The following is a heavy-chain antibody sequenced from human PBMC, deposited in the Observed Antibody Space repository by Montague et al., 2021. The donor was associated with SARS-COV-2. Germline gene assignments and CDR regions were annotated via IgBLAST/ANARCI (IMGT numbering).Heavy chain of an antibody. D-gene: IGHD3-9*01. CDR3: ARDMYYDILTGYYTY. Sequence: CLRLSCAASGFTFSSYSMNWVRQAPGKGLEWVSSISSSSSYIYYADSVKGRFTVSRDNAKNSLYLQMNSLRAEDTAVYYCARDMYYDILTGYYTYWGQGTLVTGSS. V-gene: IGHV3-21*01. CDR2: ISSSSSYI. CDR1: GFTFSSYS. J-gene: IGHJ4*02.